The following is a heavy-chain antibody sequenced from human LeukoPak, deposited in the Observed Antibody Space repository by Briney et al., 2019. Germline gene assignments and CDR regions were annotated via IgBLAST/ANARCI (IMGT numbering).Heavy chain of an antibody. Sequence: GGSLRLSCAASGFTFSSYAMSWVRQASGKGLEWVSAISGSGGSTYYADSVKGRFTISRDNSKNTLYLQMNSLRAEDTAVYYCAKTAAAGREGGSYFDYWGQGTLVTVSS. CDR2: ISGSGGST. CDR3: AKTAAAGREGGSYFDY. D-gene: IGHD6-13*01. V-gene: IGHV3-23*01. J-gene: IGHJ4*02. CDR1: GFTFSSYA.